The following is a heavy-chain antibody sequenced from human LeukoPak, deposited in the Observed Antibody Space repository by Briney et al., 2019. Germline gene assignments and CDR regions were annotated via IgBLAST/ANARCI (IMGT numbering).Heavy chain of an antibody. CDR1: GGSFSGYY. CDR3: ARARGFGELLLYYFDY. D-gene: IGHD3-10*01. V-gene: IGHV4-34*01. J-gene: IGHJ4*02. CDR2: INHSGST. Sequence: PSETLSLTCAVYGGSFSGYYWSWIRQPPGKGLEWIGEINHSGSTNYNPSLKSRVTISVDTSKNQFSLKLSPVTAADTAVYYCARARGFGELLLYYFDYWGQGTLVTVSS.